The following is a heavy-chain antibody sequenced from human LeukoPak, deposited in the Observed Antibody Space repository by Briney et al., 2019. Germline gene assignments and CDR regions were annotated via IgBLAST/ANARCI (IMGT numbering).Heavy chain of an antibody. CDR3: ARTGGGSGLTY. D-gene: IGHD2-15*01. J-gene: IGHJ4*02. Sequence: ASVRVSCKASGYTFTDYHIYWLRQAPGQGLEWMAWIFPKTGATTYAREFQGRVTLTSGTSIRTAYMDLRALTSDDTAVYFCARTGGGSGLTYWGQGTQVTVSS. CDR2: IFPKTGAT. V-gene: IGHV1-2*02. CDR1: GYTFTDYH.